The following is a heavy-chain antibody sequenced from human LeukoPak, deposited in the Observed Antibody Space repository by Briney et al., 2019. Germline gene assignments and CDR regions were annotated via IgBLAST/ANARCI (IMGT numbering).Heavy chain of an antibody. Sequence: PGGSLRLSCAASGFTFSSYSMNWVRQAPGKGLEWVSSISSSSSYIYYADSVKGRFTISRDNAKNSLYLQMNSLRAEDTAVYYCARRRMADDAFDIWGQGTMVTVSS. J-gene: IGHJ3*02. CDR3: ARRRMADDAFDI. CDR2: ISSSSSYI. V-gene: IGHV3-21*01. D-gene: IGHD5-24*01. CDR1: GFTFSSYS.